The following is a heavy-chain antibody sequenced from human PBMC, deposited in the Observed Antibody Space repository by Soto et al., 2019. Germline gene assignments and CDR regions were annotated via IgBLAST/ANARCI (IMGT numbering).Heavy chain of an antibody. Sequence: EVQLVESGGGLVQPGGSLKLSCAASGFTFSGSAMHWVRQASGKGLEWVGRIRSKANSYATAYAASVKGRFTISRDDSKNTAYLQMNSLKTEHTAVYYSTRQSDIEVVPPPGYYYYYMDVWGKGTTVTVSS. CDR1: GFTFSGSA. J-gene: IGHJ6*03. D-gene: IGHD2-2*01. V-gene: IGHV3-73*01. CDR3: TRQSDIEVVPPPGYYYYYMDV. CDR2: IRSKANSYAT.